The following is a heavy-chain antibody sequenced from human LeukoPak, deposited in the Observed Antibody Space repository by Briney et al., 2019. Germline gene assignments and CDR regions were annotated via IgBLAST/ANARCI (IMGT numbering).Heavy chain of an antibody. Sequence: PGGSLRLSCAASGFTVSSYAMSWVRQAPGKGLEWVSTISDSRGDTNYAASVKGRFTISRDNYKNTLYLQMSSLRVDDTAVYYCAKDRNSFGSGGSDYWGQGTLVTVSS. D-gene: IGHD3-10*01. V-gene: IGHV3-23*01. CDR3: AKDRNSFGSGGSDY. CDR1: GFTVSSYA. J-gene: IGHJ4*02. CDR2: ISDSRGDT.